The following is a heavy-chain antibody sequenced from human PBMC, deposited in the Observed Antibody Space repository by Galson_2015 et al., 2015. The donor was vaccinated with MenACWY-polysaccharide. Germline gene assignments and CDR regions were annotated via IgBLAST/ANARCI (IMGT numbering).Heavy chain of an antibody. D-gene: IGHD6-13*01. V-gene: IGHV3-23*01. CDR3: AKVGPRSSWTMGIDY. CDR1: GFSFSANG. Sequence: SLRLSCAASGFSFSANGMSWVRLAPGRGLEWVSGSGSGGGLYYADSVKGRFTVSRDNSKNTLYLQMNNLRAEDTAVYYCAKVGPRSSWTMGIDYWGQGTLVTVSS. J-gene: IGHJ4*02. CDR2: SGSGGGL.